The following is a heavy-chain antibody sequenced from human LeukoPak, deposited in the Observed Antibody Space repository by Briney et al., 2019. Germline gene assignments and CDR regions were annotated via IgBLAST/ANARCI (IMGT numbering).Heavy chain of an antibody. CDR1: GFTFSSYG. CDR3: ARGPDDASQYDWVVASGPLVVYYGMDV. CDR2: IWYDGSNK. J-gene: IGHJ6*02. V-gene: IGHV3-33*01. Sequence: GGSLRLSCAASGFTFSSYGMHWVRQAPGKGLEWVAVIWYDGSNKYYADSVKGRFTISRDNSKNTLYLQMNSLRAEDTAVYYCARGPDDASQYDWVVASGPLVVYYGMDVGAKGPRSPSP. D-gene: IGHD2-15*01.